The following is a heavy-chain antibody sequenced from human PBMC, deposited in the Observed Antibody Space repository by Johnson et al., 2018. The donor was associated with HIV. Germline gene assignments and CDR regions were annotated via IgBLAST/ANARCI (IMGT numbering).Heavy chain of an antibody. V-gene: IGHV3-53*02. CDR3: VRGGQWGATDAFDV. CDR1: GFTVSNNY. Sequence: VQLVETGGGLIQPGGSLRLSCAASGFTVSNNYMSWVRQAPGKGLEWVSFIYSGGTTYYADSVKGRFTISRDNSKNTLYLQMNSLRPEDTAVYYCVRGGQWGATDAFDVWGQGTMVTVSS. J-gene: IGHJ3*01. CDR2: IYSGGTT. D-gene: IGHD6-19*01.